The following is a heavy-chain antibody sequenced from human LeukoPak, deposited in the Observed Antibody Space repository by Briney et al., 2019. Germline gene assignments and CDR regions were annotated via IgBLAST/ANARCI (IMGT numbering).Heavy chain of an antibody. CDR1: GFTFSSYS. Sequence: GGSLRLSCAASGFTFSSYSMNWVRQAPGKGLEWVSSISSSSSYIYYADSVKGRFTISRDNAKNSLYLQMNSLRAEDTAVYYCARHTRYSSGWHTNYYYMDVWGKGTTVTVSS. CDR2: ISSSSSYI. CDR3: ARHTRYSSGWHTNYYYMDV. J-gene: IGHJ6*03. V-gene: IGHV3-21*01. D-gene: IGHD6-19*01.